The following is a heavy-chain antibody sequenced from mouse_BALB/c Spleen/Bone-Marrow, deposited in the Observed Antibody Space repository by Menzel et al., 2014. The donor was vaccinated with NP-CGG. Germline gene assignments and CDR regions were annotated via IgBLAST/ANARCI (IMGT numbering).Heavy chain of an antibody. V-gene: IGHV5-4*02. CDR2: ISDGGSYT. J-gene: IGHJ3*01. CDR3: ARALDYDRKVWFSY. D-gene: IGHD2-4*01. Sequence: EVKLQESGGGLVKPGGSLKLSCAASGFTFSDYYMYWVRQTPEKRLEWVATISDGGSYTYYPDSVKGRFTISRDNAKNHPFLQMSSLKSEDTAMFFCARALDYDRKVWFSYLGQGTLVPGSA. CDR1: GFTFSDYY.